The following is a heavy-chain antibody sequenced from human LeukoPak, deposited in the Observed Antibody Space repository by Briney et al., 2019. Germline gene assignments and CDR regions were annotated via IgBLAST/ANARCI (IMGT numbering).Heavy chain of an antibody. CDR3: ARDASGYSYDATIDY. V-gene: IGHV4-4*07. CDR1: GGSISSYY. D-gene: IGHD5-18*01. J-gene: IGHJ4*02. Sequence: PSETLSLTCTVSGGSISSYYWSWIRQPAGKGLEWIGRIYTSGSTNYNPSLKSRVTISVDTSKNQFSLKLSSVTAADTAVYYCARDASGYSYDATIDYWGQGTLVTVSS. CDR2: IYTSGST.